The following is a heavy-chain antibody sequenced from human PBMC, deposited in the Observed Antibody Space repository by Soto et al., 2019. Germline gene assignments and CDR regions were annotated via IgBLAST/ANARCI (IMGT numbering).Heavy chain of an antibody. CDR3: ARDPQQRLADSYYYGMDV. CDR1: GFTFSRYG. J-gene: IGHJ6*02. V-gene: IGHV3-21*02. Sequence: EVQLVESGGGLVKPGGSLRLSCAASGFTFSRYGMNWVRQAPGKGLELVSSISGLSSYIYYADSVKGRFTVSRDNAKKSLCVQMNSLRAEDTAVYYCARDPQQRLADSYYYGMDVWGQGTTVIVSS. CDR2: ISGLSSYI. D-gene: IGHD6-25*01.